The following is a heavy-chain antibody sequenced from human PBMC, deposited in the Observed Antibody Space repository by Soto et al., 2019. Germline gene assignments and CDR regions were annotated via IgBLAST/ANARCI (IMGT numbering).Heavy chain of an antibody. V-gene: IGHV3-11*01. CDR3: ARDKYSRLVDYYYGMDV. J-gene: IGHJ6*02. CDR2: ISSSGSTI. D-gene: IGHD6-6*01. Sequence: QVPLVESGGGLVKPGGSLRLSCAASGFTFSDYYMSWIRQAPGKGLEWVSYISSSGSTIYYADSVKGRFTISRDNAKNSPYLQMNSLRAEDTAVYYCARDKYSRLVDYYYGMDVWGQGTTVTVSS. CDR1: GFTFSDYY.